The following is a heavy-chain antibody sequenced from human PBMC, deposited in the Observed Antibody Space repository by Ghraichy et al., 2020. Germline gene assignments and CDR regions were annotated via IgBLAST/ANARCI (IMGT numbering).Heavy chain of an antibody. CDR1: GFRFSSYW. J-gene: IGHJ6*02. V-gene: IGHV3-7*01. CDR3: SRRSGRVGELSFYYYGMDV. CDR2: IKQDGSEK. D-gene: IGHD3-10*01. Sequence: GGSLRLSCAASGFRFSSYWMNWVRQAPGKGLEWVANIKQDGSEKYYVDSVKGRFTISRDNAKNSLYLQMNSLRAADTAVYYCSRRSGRVGELSFYYYGMDVWGQGTTVTVSS.